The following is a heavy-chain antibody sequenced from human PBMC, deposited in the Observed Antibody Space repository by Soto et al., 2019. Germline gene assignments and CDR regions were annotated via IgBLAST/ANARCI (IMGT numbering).Heavy chain of an antibody. V-gene: IGHV1-2*04. D-gene: IGHD3-9*01. CDR2: INPNSGGT. CDR1: GYTFTGYY. CDR3: ARDRFDILTGSLTSYFYYGMDV. Sequence: GASVKVSCKASGYTFTGYYTHWVRQAPGQGLEWMGWINPNSGGTNYAQKFQGWVTMTRDTSISTAYMELSRLRSDDTAVYYCARDRFDILTGSLTSYFYYGMDVWGQGNTFTAPS. J-gene: IGHJ6*02.